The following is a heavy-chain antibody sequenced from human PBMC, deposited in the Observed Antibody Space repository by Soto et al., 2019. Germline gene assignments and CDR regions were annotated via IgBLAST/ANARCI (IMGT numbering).Heavy chain of an antibody. CDR1: GGSISTYY. V-gene: IGHV4-59*08. J-gene: IGHJ4*02. CDR3: ARGGWRHIDY. CDR2: IYYSGST. D-gene: IGHD3-3*01. Sequence: SETLSLTCTVSGGSISTYYWSWIRQPPGKGLEWIGFIYYSGSTNYNPSLKSRVTISVDTSKNQFSLKLSSVTAADTAVYYCARGGWRHIDYWGQGTLVTVSS.